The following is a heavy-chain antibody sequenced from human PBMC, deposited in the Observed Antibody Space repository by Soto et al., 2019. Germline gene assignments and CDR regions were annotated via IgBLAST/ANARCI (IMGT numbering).Heavy chain of an antibody. V-gene: IGHV4-39*01. Sequence: QLQLQESGPGLVKPSETLSLNCSVSGGSIRSSPYYWGWIRQPPGKGLEYIGSIFHSGSTYYNPSLQNRVTISVDTSKNKFSLQLISVTAADTAVYYCSRLNDYVEYFQHWGQGALVTVSS. CDR2: IFHSGST. CDR1: GGSIRSSPYY. J-gene: IGHJ1*01. CDR3: SRLNDYVEYFQH. D-gene: IGHD4-17*01.